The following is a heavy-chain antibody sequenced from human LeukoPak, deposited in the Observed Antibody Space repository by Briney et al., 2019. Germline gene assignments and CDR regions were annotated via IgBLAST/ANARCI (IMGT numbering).Heavy chain of an antibody. V-gene: IGHV5-10-1*01. CDR2: IDPSDSYT. Sequence: GESLRFSCQGSGYIFTSYWISWVRQIPGQGREWMGRIDPSDSYTNSTQSFQGHVTISADTTTSTPYLQWSRLKASNTAMYYCATLAESSSGHETHINWFDPWGQGTLVTVSS. CDR3: ATLAESSSGHETHINWFDP. J-gene: IGHJ5*02. D-gene: IGHD6-13*01. CDR1: GYIFTSYW.